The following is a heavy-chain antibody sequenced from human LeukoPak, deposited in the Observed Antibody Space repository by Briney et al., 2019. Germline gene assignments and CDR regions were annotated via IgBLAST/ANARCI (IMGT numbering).Heavy chain of an antibody. CDR1: GGTFSSYA. CDR2: IIPIFGTA. Sequence: GASVKVSCKASGGTFSSYAISWVRQAPGQGLEWMGGIIPIFGTANYAQKFQGRVRITTDESTSTAYMELSSLRSEDTAVYYCARAGLHFPRDDFWSGYADPYYFDYWGQGTLVTVSS. D-gene: IGHD3-3*01. J-gene: IGHJ4*02. V-gene: IGHV1-69*05. CDR3: ARAGLHFPRDDFWSGYADPYYFDY.